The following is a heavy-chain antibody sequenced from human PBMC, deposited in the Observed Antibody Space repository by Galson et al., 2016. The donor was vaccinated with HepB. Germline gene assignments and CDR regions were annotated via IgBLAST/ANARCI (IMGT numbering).Heavy chain of an antibody. J-gene: IGHJ4*02. CDR1: GYTFTSYA. Sequence: SVKVSCKASGYTFTSYAMHWVRQAPGQRLEWMGWISGNNDHTNYAQKLQGRVTMTTDTSTSTAYMELRSLRSDYTAVYYCAIAVAGNFDYWGQGTLVTVSS. V-gene: IGHV1-18*01. CDR2: ISGNNDHT. CDR3: AIAVAGNFDY. D-gene: IGHD6-19*01.